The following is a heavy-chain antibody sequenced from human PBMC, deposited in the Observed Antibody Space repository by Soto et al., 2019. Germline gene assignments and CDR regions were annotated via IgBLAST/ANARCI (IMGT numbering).Heavy chain of an antibody. CDR2: IYHSGRT. J-gene: IGHJ5*02. V-gene: IGHV4-30-2*01. CDR3: ARVPGP. Sequence: SETLSLTCAVYGGSFSGYYWSWNRQPPGKGLEWIGYIYHSGRTYYNPSLKSRVTISVDRSKNQFSLKLSSVTAADTAVYYCARVPGPWGQGNLVTVSS. CDR1: GGSFSGYY.